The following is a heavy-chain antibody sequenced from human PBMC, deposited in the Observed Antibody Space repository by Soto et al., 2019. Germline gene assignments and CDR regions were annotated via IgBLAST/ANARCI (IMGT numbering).Heavy chain of an antibody. D-gene: IGHD6-19*01. Sequence: SETLSLTCSVSGGSIFSYYWSWVRQPPGKGLEWIAYIHYSGSTDFNPSLKSRVTISVDTSKNQFSLKLSSVTAADTAVYYCAREAVAGPTYYFDYWGQGTLVTVSS. J-gene: IGHJ4*02. CDR2: IHYSGST. V-gene: IGHV4-59*01. CDR1: GGSIFSYY. CDR3: AREAVAGPTYYFDY.